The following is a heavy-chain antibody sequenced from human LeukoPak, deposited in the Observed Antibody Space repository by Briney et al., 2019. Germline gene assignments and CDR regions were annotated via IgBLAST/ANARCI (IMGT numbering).Heavy chain of an antibody. D-gene: IGHD3-10*01. J-gene: IGHJ4*02. V-gene: IGHV3-64*01. Sequence: GGSLRLSCAASGFTFSSYEMNWVRQAPGKGLEYVSAISSNGGSTYYANSVKGRFTISRDNSKNTLYLQMGSLRAEDMAVYYCARGAYGSGVYYFDYWGQGTLVTVSS. CDR1: GFTFSSYE. CDR3: ARGAYGSGVYYFDY. CDR2: ISSNGGST.